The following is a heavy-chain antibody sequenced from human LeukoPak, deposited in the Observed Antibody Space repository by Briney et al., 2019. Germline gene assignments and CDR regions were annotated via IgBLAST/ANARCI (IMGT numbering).Heavy chain of an antibody. CDR3: ARDFRRYYYYYMDV. CDR1: GGSISSGGYS. J-gene: IGHJ6*03. V-gene: IGHV4-61*08. Sequence: PSETLSLTCAVSGGSISSGGYSWSWIRQPPGKGLEWIGYIYYSGSTNYNPSLKSRVTISVDTSKNQFSLKLSSVTAADTAVYYCARDFRRYYYYYMDVWGKGTTVTVSS. CDR2: IYYSGST. D-gene: IGHD2/OR15-2a*01.